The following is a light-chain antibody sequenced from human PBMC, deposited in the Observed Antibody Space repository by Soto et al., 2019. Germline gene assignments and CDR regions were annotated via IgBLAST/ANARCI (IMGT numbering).Light chain of an antibody. Sequence: EIVLTQSPGTLSLSPGERATLSFRASQSLSNIYLAWYQQKPGQAPRVLIYGVSTRATGIPDRFSGSGSGTDFTLTISRLEPEDCAVYYCQQDGTLPFTFGPETKVDIK. CDR3: QQDGTLPFT. V-gene: IGKV3-20*01. CDR1: QSLSNIY. J-gene: IGKJ3*01. CDR2: GVS.